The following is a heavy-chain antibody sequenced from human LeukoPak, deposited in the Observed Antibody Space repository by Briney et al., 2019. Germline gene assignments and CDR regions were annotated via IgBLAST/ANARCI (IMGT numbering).Heavy chain of an antibody. J-gene: IGHJ4*02. Sequence: SETLSLTCAVYGGSFSGYYWSWIRQPPGKGVEWVGEINHSGSTNYNPSLKSRVTISVDTSKNQFSLKLSSVTAADTAVYYCAVSRGYSPFYYFDYWGQGTLVTVSS. CDR2: INHSGST. V-gene: IGHV4-34*01. D-gene: IGHD5-18*01. CDR1: GGSFSGYY. CDR3: AVSRGYSPFYYFDY.